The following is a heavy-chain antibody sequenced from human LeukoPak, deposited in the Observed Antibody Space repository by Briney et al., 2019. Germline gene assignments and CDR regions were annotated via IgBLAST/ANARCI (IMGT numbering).Heavy chain of an antibody. CDR2: IRYDGNKQ. CDR3: ARNYGSGSYYPGDYYYYYTDV. V-gene: IGHV3-30*02. D-gene: IGHD3-10*01. J-gene: IGHJ6*03. Sequence: GGSLGLSCAVSGFKFSDFGMHWVRQAPGKGLDWVAFIRYDGNKQHYADSGKGRFTISRDNSKNTVYLQMNSLRPEDTAVYYCARNYGSGSYYPGDYYYYYTDVWGKGTTVTVSS. CDR1: GFKFSDFG.